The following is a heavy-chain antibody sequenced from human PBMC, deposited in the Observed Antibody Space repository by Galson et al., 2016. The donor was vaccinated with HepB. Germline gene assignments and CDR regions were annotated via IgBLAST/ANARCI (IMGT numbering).Heavy chain of an antibody. V-gene: IGHV4-4*02. CDR3: ARPVVFPGTRGFDY. Sequence: ETLAGAGADDGGGSSSGNWWSWVRQPPGKGLEWIGEIYHSGTANYNPSLESRGTMSLDKSKNQISLKVTSVTAADTAVSYLARPVVFPGTRGFDYWGHGPLVPVSS. J-gene: IGHJ4*01. CDR2: IYHSGTA. D-gene: IGHD6-13*01. CDR1: GGGSSSGNW.